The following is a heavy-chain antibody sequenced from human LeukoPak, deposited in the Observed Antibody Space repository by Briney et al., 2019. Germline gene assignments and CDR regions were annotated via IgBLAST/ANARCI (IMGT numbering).Heavy chain of an antibody. CDR3: ARTDRAAAGTECYYGMDV. V-gene: IGHV3-33*01. CDR1: GFTFSSYG. Sequence: GRSLRLSCAASGFTFSSYGMHWVRQAPGKGLEWVAVIWYDGSNKYYADSVKGRFTISRDNSKNTLYLQMNSLRAEDTAVYYCARTDRAAAGTECYYGMDVWGQGTTVTVSS. D-gene: IGHD6-13*01. CDR2: IWYDGSNK. J-gene: IGHJ6*02.